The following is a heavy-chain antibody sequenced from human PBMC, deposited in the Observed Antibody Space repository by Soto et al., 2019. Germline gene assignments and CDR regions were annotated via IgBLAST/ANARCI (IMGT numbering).Heavy chain of an antibody. V-gene: IGHV3-21*01. J-gene: IGHJ4*02. D-gene: IGHD3-22*01. Sequence: EVQLVESGGGLVKPGGSLRLSCAASGFTFSSYSMNWVRQAPGKGLEWVSSISSSSSYIYYADSVKGRFTISRDNAKNSLYLQMNSLRAEDAAVYYCARRPYYYDSSGYLGYWGQGTLVTVSS. CDR2: ISSSSSYI. CDR1: GFTFSSYS. CDR3: ARRPYYYDSSGYLGY.